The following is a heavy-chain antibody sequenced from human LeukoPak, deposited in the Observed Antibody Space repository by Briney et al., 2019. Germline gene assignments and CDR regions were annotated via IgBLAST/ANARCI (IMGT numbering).Heavy chain of an antibody. CDR3: ATRPDIAAAGPGWFDP. CDR1: GGSISSGGYY. J-gene: IGHJ5*02. D-gene: IGHD6-13*01. CDR2: IYYSGST. V-gene: IGHV4-31*03. Sequence: SETLSLTCTVSGGSISSGGYYWSWIRQHPGKGLEWIGYIYYSGSTNYNPSLKSRVTISVDTSKNQFSLKLSSVTATDTAVYYCATRPDIAAAGPGWFDPWGQGTLVTVSS.